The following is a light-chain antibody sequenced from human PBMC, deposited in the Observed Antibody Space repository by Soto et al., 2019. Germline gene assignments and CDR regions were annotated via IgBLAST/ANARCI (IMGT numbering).Light chain of an antibody. V-gene: IGLV2-14*03. J-gene: IGLJ2*01. CDR2: NVS. CDR1: SNDVGGYTY. CDR3: SSYTSSSTLV. Sequence: QSALTQPASVSGSPGQSITISCTGTSNDVGGYTYVSWYQQHPGKAPKLIIYNVSNRPSGVSNPFSGSKSGNTASLTISGLQAEDEAAYYCSSYTSSSTLVFGGGTELTVL.